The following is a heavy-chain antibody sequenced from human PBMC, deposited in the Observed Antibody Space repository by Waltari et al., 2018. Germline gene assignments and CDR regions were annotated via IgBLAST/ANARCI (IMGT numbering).Heavy chain of an antibody. CDR1: GGSISSYY. V-gene: IGHV4-59*01. CDR3: ARDPPDY. CDR2: IYYSGST. Sequence: QVQLQESGPGLVKPSETLSLTCTVSGGSISSYYWSWIRQPPGKGLEWIGYIYYSGSTNYNPTLKSRVTISVDTSKNQFSLKLSSVTAADTAVYYCARDPPDYWGQGTLVTVSS. J-gene: IGHJ4*02.